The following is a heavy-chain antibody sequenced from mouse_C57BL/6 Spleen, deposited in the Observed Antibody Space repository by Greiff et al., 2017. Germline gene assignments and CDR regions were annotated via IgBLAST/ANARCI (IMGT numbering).Heavy chain of an antibody. J-gene: IGHJ4*01. V-gene: IGHV1-43*01. D-gene: IGHD2-5*01. CDR1: GYSFTGYY. CDR3: ARSYYSNYKDYAMDY. Sequence: VQLQQSGPELVKPGASVKISCKASGYSFTGYYMHWVKQSSEKSLEWIGEINPSTGGTSYNQKFKGKATLTVDKSSSTAYMQRKSLTSEDSAVYYCARSYYSNYKDYAMDYWGQGTSVTVSS. CDR2: INPSTGGT.